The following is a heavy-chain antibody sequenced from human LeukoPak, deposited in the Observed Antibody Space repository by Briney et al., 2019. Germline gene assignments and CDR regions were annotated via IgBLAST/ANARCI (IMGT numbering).Heavy chain of an antibody. Sequence: SETLSLTCTVSGGSISGSTYYWGWIRQPPGKGLEWIGSIYYSGTTHYNPSLKSRVTISVDTSKNQFSLMLNSVTAADTAVYYCARDDGEVWKNWYFDLWGRGTLVTVSS. J-gene: IGHJ2*01. V-gene: IGHV4-39*07. D-gene: IGHD3-10*01. CDR3: ARDDGEVWKNWYFDL. CDR2: IYYSGTT. CDR1: GGSISGSTYY.